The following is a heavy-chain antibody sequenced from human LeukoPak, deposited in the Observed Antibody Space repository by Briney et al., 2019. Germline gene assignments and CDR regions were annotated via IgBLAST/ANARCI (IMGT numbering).Heavy chain of an antibody. J-gene: IGHJ4*02. D-gene: IGHD3-9*01. CDR1: GGSISSGDYY. V-gene: IGHV4-30-4*01. CDR3: ARVGSETYYDILTGYYPLDY. Sequence: SETLSLTCTVSGGSISSGDYYWSCIRQPPGKGLECIGYIYYGGSTYYNPSLKSRVTISVDTSKNQFSLKLSSVTAADTAVYYCARVGSETYYDILTGYYPLDYWGQGTLVTVSS. CDR2: IYYGGST.